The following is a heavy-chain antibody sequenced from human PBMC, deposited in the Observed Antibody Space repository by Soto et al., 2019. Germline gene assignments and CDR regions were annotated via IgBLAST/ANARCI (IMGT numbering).Heavy chain of an antibody. CDR1: GGTFSVYY. Sequence: PSETMSLTCAVYGGTFSVYYWSWIRQHPGKGLEWIGEINHSGSTNYNPSLKSRVTISVDTSKNQFSLKLSSVTAADTAVYYCARGQNGDYNPYYFDYWGQGTLVTVSS. V-gene: IGHV4-34*01. CDR3: ARGQNGDYNPYYFDY. D-gene: IGHD4-17*01. J-gene: IGHJ4*02. CDR2: INHSGST.